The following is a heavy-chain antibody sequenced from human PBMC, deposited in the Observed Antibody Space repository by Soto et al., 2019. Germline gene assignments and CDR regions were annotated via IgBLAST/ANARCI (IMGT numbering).Heavy chain of an antibody. Sequence: TVKVSCKASGFTYTRYAVQRVRQARGQRLEWIGWIVVGSGNTNYAQKFQERVTITRDMSTSTAYMELSSLRSEDTAVYYCAASPYFDWLLFDYWCQGTLVTVSS. CDR3: AASPYFDWLLFDY. CDR1: GFTYTRYA. CDR2: IVVGSGNT. V-gene: IGHV1-58*01. J-gene: IGHJ4*02. D-gene: IGHD3-9*01.